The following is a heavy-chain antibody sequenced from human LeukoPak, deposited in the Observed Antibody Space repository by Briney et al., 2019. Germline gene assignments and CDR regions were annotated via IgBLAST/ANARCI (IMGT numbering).Heavy chain of an antibody. CDR2: INHSGST. CDR3: ARYDVWGSYRAFDY. CDR1: GGSFSGYY. Sequence: SETLSLTCAVYGGSFSGYYWSWIRQPPGKGLEWIGEINHSGSTNYNPSLKSRVTISVDTSKNQFSLKLSSVTAADTAVYYCARYDVWGSYRAFDYWGQGTLVTVSS. D-gene: IGHD3-16*02. V-gene: IGHV4-34*01. J-gene: IGHJ4*02.